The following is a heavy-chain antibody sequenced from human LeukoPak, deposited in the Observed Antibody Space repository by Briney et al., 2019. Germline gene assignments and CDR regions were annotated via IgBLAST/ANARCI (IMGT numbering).Heavy chain of an antibody. CDR3: ARVQTEGSSWYNDYYYYYMDV. V-gene: IGHV1-69*05. D-gene: IGHD6-13*01. CDR2: IIPIFGTA. Sequence: SVKVSCKASGGTFSSYANSWVRQAPGQGLEWMGGIIPIFGTANYAQKFQGRVTITTDESTSTAYMELSSLRSEDTAVYYCARVQTEGSSWYNDYYYYYMDVWGKGTTVTVSS. J-gene: IGHJ6*03. CDR1: GGTFSSYA.